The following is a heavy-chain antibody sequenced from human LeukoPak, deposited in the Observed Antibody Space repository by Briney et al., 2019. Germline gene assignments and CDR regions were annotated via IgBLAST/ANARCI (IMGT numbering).Heavy chain of an antibody. V-gene: IGHV4-34*01. Sequence: SETLSLNCAVYGGSFSGYYWSWIRQPPGKGLEWIGEINHSGSTNYNPSLKSRVTISVDTSKNQFSLKLSSVTAADTAVYYCARLTYYDYVWGSFNAFDIWGQGTMVTVSS. CDR3: ARLTYYDYVWGSFNAFDI. J-gene: IGHJ3*02. D-gene: IGHD3-16*01. CDR1: GGSFSGYY. CDR2: INHSGST.